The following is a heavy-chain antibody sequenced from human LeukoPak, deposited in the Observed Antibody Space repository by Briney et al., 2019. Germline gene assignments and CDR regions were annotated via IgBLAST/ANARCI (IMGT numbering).Heavy chain of an antibody. Sequence: GGSLRLSCAASGFTFTSYNMHWVSQVSGKGLVWDSRITTGVSTTMYADSVKGRFTISRDNAENTVHLQMSSLRAEDTAIYYCARGYYGDPVAFDYWGRGTTVTVSS. D-gene: IGHD3-10*01. CDR2: ITTGVSTT. V-gene: IGHV3-74*03. J-gene: IGHJ4*01. CDR1: GFTFTSYN. CDR3: ARGYYGDPVAFDY.